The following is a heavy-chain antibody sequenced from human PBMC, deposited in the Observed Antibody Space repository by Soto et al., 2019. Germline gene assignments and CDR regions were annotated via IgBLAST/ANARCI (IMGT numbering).Heavy chain of an antibody. Sequence: PGGSLRLSCAASGFTFTTYAMYWARQAPGKGLEFVSCISGSGSGTYYADSVRGRFTTSRDNSKNTLYLQMNSLRAEDTAAYYCAKGRSGGSLDWFDPWGQGTLVTVSS. D-gene: IGHD2-15*01. CDR1: GFTFTTYA. V-gene: IGHV3-23*01. CDR2: ISGSGSGT. J-gene: IGHJ5*02. CDR3: AKGRSGGSLDWFDP.